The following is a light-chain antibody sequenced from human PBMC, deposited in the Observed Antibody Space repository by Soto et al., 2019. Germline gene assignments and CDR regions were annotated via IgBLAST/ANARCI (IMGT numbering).Light chain of an antibody. J-gene: IGLJ2*01. CDR3: QSYDSSLSGGRVV. CDR2: GNS. CDR1: SSNIGAGYD. Sequence: QSALTQPPSVSGAPGQRVTISCTGSSSNIGAGYDVHWYQQLPGTAPKLLIYGNSNRPSGVPDRFSGSKSGTSASLAITGLQAEDEADYYCQSYDSSLSGGRVVFGGGTQLTVL. V-gene: IGLV1-40*01.